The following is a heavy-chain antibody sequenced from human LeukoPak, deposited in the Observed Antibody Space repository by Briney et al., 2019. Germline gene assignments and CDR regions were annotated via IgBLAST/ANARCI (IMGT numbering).Heavy chain of an antibody. D-gene: IGHD4-17*01. J-gene: IGHJ4*03. CDR3: ATTLRSASKGYFDY. Sequence: PGGSLRLSCAASGFTFSSYAMSWVRQAPGKGLEWVSAISGSGGSTYYADSVKGRFTISRDNSKNTLYLQMNSLRAEDTAVYYCATTLRSASKGYFDYWGQGTLVTVSS. V-gene: IGHV3-23*01. CDR2: ISGSGGST. CDR1: GFTFSSYA.